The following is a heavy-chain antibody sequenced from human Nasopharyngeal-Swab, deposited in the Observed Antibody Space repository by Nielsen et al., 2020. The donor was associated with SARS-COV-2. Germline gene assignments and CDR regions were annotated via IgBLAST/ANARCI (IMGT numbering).Heavy chain of an antibody. CDR3: AKESSPYEFWSGYSGGGAFDI. Sequence: GGSLRLSCAASGFTFDDYAMHWVRQAPGKGLEWVSGISWNSGSIGYADSVKGRFTISRDNAKNSLYLQMNSLRAEDTALYYCAKESSPYEFWSGYSGGGAFDIRGQGTMVTVSS. CDR2: ISWNSGSI. J-gene: IGHJ3*02. V-gene: IGHV3-9*01. CDR1: GFTFDDYA. D-gene: IGHD3-3*01.